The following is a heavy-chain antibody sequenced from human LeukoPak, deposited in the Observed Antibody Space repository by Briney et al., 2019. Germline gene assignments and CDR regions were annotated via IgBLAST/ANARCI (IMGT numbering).Heavy chain of an antibody. D-gene: IGHD2-2*01. Sequence: GGSLRLSCAASGFTFSDYYMSWIRQAPGKGLEWVSYISSSGSTIYYADSVKGRFTISRDNAKNSLYLQMNSLRAEDTAVYYCARDTVFKGVVPAAFFDPWGQGTLVTVSS. CDR1: GFTFSDYY. CDR3: ARDTVFKGVVPAAFFDP. V-gene: IGHV3-11*01. J-gene: IGHJ5*02. CDR2: ISSSGSTI.